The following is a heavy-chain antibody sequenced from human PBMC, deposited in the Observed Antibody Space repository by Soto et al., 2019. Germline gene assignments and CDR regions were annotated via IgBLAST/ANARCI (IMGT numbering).Heavy chain of an antibody. J-gene: IGHJ6*02. V-gene: IGHV1-18*01. CDR1: GYTFTSYG. CDR3: ATVGQQLPHYYYYYGMDV. Sequence: ASVKVSCKASGYTFTSYGISWVRQAPGQGLEWMGWISAYNGNTIYARKFQGRVTMTEDTSTDTAYMELSSLRSEDTAVYYCATVGQQLPHYYYYYGMDVWGQGPTVTVSS. CDR2: ISAYNGNT. D-gene: IGHD6-13*01.